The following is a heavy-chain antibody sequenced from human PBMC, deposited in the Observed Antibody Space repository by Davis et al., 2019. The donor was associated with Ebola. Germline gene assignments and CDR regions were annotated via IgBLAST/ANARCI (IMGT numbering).Heavy chain of an antibody. CDR3: ARGERYCTGGVCSNWFDP. V-gene: IGHV3-7*04. J-gene: IGHJ5*02. CDR2: IKQDGSEK. D-gene: IGHD2-8*02. Sequence: GESLKISCAASGFTFGDSWMSWVRQAPGKGLEWVANIKQDGSEKYYVDSVKGRFTISRDNAKNTLYLQMNSLRAENTAVYYCARGERYCTGGVCSNWFDPWGQGTLVTVSS. CDR1: GFTFGDSW.